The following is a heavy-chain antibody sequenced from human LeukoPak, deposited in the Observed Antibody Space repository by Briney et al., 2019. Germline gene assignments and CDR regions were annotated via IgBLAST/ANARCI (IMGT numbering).Heavy chain of an antibody. J-gene: IGHJ6*02. CDR3: ARDWAARKLAVYYYYGMEV. CDR1: GFTFSSYS. Sequence: PGGSLRLSCAASGFTFSSYSMTWVRQAPGKGLEGVSYISSSSSTIYYADSVKGRFTISRDNAKNSLYLQMNSLRAEDTGVYYCARDWAARKLAVYYYYGMEVWGQGTTVTVSS. V-gene: IGHV3-48*01. D-gene: IGHD6-13*01. CDR2: ISSSSSTI.